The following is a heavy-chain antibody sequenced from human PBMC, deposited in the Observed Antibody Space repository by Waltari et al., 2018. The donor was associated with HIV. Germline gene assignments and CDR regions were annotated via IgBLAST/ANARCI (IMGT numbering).Heavy chain of an antibody. J-gene: IGHJ5*02. Sequence: EVQLLESGGGLVQPGGSLRLSCAASGFTFSSYAMSWVRQAPGQGLEWVSAISGSGGSTYYADSVKGRFTISRDNSKNTLYLQMNSLRAEDTAVYYCAKGGDIVVVPAATNWFDPWGQGTLVTVSS. CDR1: GFTFSSYA. D-gene: IGHD2-2*01. V-gene: IGHV3-23*01. CDR2: ISGSGGST. CDR3: AKGGDIVVVPAATNWFDP.